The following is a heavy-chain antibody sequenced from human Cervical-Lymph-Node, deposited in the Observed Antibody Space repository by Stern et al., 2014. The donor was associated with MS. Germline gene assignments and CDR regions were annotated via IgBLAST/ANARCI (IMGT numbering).Heavy chain of an antibody. J-gene: IGHJ4*02. V-gene: IGHV3-13*01. CDR3: ARGVGSGWYGGGYYFDY. Sequence: VQLVESGGGLVQPGGSLRLSCAASGFTFSSYDMHWVRQATGKGLEWVSAIGTAGDTYYPGSVKGRFTISRENAKNSLYLQMNSLRAGDTAVYYCARGVGSGWYGGGYYFDYWGQGTLVTVSS. CDR2: IGTAGDT. D-gene: IGHD6-19*01. CDR1: GFTFSSYD.